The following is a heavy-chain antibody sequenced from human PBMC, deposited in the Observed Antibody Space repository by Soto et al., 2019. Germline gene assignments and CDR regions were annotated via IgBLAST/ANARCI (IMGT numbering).Heavy chain of an antibody. CDR1: GFTFSSYA. V-gene: IGHV3-23*01. D-gene: IGHD1-26*01. J-gene: IGHJ4*02. Sequence: EVQLLESGGGLVQPGGSLRLSCAASGFTFSSYAMSWVRQAPGKGLQWVSAISGSGGSTHYADSVRGRFTISRDNSKNTLYLQMTSLRAEDTAVYHCAKGDYSGSYGAYWGQGTLVTVSS. CDR3: AKGDYSGSYGAY. CDR2: ISGSGGST.